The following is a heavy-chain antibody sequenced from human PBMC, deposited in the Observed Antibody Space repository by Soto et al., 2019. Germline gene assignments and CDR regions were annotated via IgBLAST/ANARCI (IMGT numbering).Heavy chain of an antibody. D-gene: IGHD2-2*01. V-gene: IGHV1-69*02. Sequence: QVQLVQSGAEVKKPGSSVKVSCKASVGTFSSYTISWVRQAPGQGLEWMGRIIPILGIANYAQKFQGRVTITADKSTSTAYMELSSLRSEDTAVYYCARQLGYCSSTSCSNVFDYWGQGTLVTVSS. CDR3: ARQLGYCSSTSCSNVFDY. CDR2: IIPILGIA. CDR1: VGTFSSYT. J-gene: IGHJ4*02.